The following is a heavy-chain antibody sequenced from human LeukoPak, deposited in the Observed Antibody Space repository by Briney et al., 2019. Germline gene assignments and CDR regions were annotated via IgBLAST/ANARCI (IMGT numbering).Heavy chain of an antibody. V-gene: IGHV1-18*01. J-gene: IGHJ5*02. Sequence: ASVKLSCKASGYTFTSYGISWVRQAPGQGLEWMGWISAYNGNTNYAQKLQGRVTMTTDTSTGTAYMEVRSLRSDDTAVYYCARDRRLVATMASWFDPWGQGTLVSDSS. D-gene: IGHD5-12*01. CDR1: GYTFTSYG. CDR3: ARDRRLVATMASWFDP. CDR2: ISAYNGNT.